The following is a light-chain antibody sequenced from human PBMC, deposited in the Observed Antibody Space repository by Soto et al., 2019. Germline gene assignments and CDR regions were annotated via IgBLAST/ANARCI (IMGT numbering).Light chain of an antibody. V-gene: IGKV1-6*01. CDR1: QDIRSD. Sequence: AIQMTQSPSSLSASVGDRVTVTCRASQDIRSDVGWYQQKPGQAPKVLMYAASRLHSGVPSRFSGSGAGTDFVLTISSLQLEDVATYYCQQSHGTPITFGQGTRLEIK. CDR2: AAS. CDR3: QQSHGTPIT. J-gene: IGKJ5*01.